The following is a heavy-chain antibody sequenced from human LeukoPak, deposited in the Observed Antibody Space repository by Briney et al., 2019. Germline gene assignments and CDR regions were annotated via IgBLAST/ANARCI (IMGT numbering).Heavy chain of an antibody. CDR1: GFTFDDYA. Sequence: GRSLRLSCAASGFTFDDYAMHWVRQAPGKGLEWVSGISWNSGSIGYADSVKGRFTISRDNAKNSLYLQMNSLRAEDTALYYCAKATGRLLWLPHDASDIWGQGTMVTVSS. V-gene: IGHV3-9*01. CDR2: ISWNSGSI. J-gene: IGHJ3*02. CDR3: AKATGRLLWLPHDASDI. D-gene: IGHD3-10*01.